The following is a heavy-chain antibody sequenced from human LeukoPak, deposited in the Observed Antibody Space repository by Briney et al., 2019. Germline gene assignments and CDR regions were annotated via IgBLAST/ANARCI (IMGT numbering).Heavy chain of an antibody. Sequence: ASVKVSCKASGYTFTGYYMHWVRQAPGQGLEWMGRINPNSGGTNYAQKFQGRVTMTRDTSISTAYMELSRLRSNDTAVYYCARVQGSSSPPFDYWGQGTLVTVSS. V-gene: IGHV1-2*06. CDR1: GYTFTGYY. CDR3: ARVQGSSSPPFDY. D-gene: IGHD6-6*01. J-gene: IGHJ4*02. CDR2: INPNSGGT.